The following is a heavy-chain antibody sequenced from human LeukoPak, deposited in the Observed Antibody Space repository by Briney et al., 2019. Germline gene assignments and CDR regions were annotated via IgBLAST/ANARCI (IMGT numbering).Heavy chain of an antibody. CDR1: GGSISSYY. V-gene: IGHV4-59*01. J-gene: IGHJ4*02. CDR3: AREFSWSGFFDY. Sequence: SGTLSLTCTVSGGSISSYYWSWIRQPPGKGLEWIGYIYDSGSTNYNPSLKSRVTISVDTSKNQFSLKLSSVTAADTAVYYCAREFSWSGFFDYWGQGTLVTVSS. CDR2: IYDSGST. D-gene: IGHD3-3*01.